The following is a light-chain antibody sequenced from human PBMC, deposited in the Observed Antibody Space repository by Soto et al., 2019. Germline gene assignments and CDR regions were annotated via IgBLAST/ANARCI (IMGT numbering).Light chain of an antibody. CDR3: KQYNEWPRN. Sequence: ETVMTQSPATLYVSPGERVTLSCRASQSVRTNLVWYQQSPVQPPRLLIYGASDRVAGVPDRFSGSGSGTDFNLTISGMQSEDCAVYYCKQYNEWPRNFGQGNKMEIK. CDR1: QSVRTN. CDR2: GAS. J-gene: IGKJ2*01. V-gene: IGKV3-15*01.